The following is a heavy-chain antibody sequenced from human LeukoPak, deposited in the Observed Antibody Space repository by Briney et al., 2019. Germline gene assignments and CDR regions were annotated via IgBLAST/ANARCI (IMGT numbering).Heavy chain of an antibody. CDR2: ISRSGST. D-gene: IGHD3-22*01. Sequence: SETLSLTCAVYGGSFSGHYWRWLRQPAGKGLEGIGRISRSGSTNYNPSLKSRVTISVDTSKNQFSLKLNSVTAADTAVYYCARWYYYDSTGYYYYFDYWGQGTLVTVSS. J-gene: IGHJ4*02. CDR3: ARWYYYDSTGYYYYFDY. V-gene: IGHV4-59*10. CDR1: GGSFSGHY.